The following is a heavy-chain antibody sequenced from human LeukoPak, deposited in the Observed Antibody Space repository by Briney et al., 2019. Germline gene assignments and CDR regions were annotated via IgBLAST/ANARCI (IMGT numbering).Heavy chain of an antibody. CDR1: GYTFTSYG. V-gene: IGHV1-18*01. D-gene: IGHD1-7*01. J-gene: IGHJ6*03. CDR3: ARDQLELAYYYYYYMDV. CDR2: ISAYNGNT. Sequence: ASVKVSCKASGYTFTSYGISWVRQAPGQGLEWIGLISAYNGNTNYAQKLQSRVTMTTDTSTSTAYMELRSLRSDDTAVYYCARDQLELAYYYYYYMDVWGKGTTVTVSS.